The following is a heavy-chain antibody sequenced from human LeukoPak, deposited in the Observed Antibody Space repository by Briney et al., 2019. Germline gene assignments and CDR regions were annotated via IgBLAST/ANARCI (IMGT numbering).Heavy chain of an antibody. CDR3: ARGGFAIAAGGFDY. V-gene: IGHV4-39*07. J-gene: IGHJ4*02. D-gene: IGHD6-13*01. Sequence: PSETLSRTCTVSGGSISSSSYYWGWIRQPPGKGLEWIGSIYYSGSTYYSPSLKSRVTISVDTSKNQFSLKLSSVTAADTAVYYCARGGFAIAAGGFDYWGQGTLVTVSS. CDR2: IYYSGST. CDR1: GGSISSSSYY.